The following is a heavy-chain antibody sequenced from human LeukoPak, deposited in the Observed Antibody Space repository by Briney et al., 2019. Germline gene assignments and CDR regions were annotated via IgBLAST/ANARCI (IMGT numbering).Heavy chain of an antibody. CDR3: AKDIGDIVVVPAAGGFDY. D-gene: IGHD2-2*01. V-gene: IGHV3-9*01. J-gene: IGHJ4*02. Sequence: GGSLRLSCAASGFTFDDYAMHWVRQAPGKGLEWVSGISWNSGSIGYADSVKGRFTISRDNVKNSLYLQMNSLRAEDTALYYCAKDIGDIVVVPAAGGFDYWGQGTLVTVSS. CDR1: GFTFDDYA. CDR2: ISWNSGSI.